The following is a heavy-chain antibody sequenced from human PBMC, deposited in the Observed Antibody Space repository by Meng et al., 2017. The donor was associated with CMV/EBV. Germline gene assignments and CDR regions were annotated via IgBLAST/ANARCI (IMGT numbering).Heavy chain of an antibody. J-gene: IGHJ4*02. D-gene: IGHD1-26*01. CDR1: GFTFGDYA. Sequence: GGSLKISCTASGFTFGDYAMSWVRQAPGKGLEWVGFIRSKAYGGTTEYAASVKGRFTISRDDSKSIAYLQMNSLKTEDTAVYYCTRDFEVGATEDYWGQGTLVTVSS. CDR3: TRDFEVGATEDY. CDR2: IRSKAYGGTT. V-gene: IGHV3-49*04.